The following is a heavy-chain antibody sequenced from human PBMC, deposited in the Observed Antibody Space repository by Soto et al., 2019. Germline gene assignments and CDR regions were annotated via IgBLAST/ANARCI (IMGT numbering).Heavy chain of an antibody. CDR2: ISSRSNDI. J-gene: IGHJ4*02. CDR1: GFTFSSYT. CDR3: AKKGHTSDGYDYFDY. V-gene: IGHV3-21*01. Sequence: PGGSLRLSCAASGFTFSSYTMNWVRQTPGKGLEWVSSISSRSNDIYYADSVKGRFTISRDNAKNTLFLQLNSLRAEDTAVYYCAKKGHTSDGYDYFDYWGQGTLVTVSS. D-gene: IGHD6-19*01.